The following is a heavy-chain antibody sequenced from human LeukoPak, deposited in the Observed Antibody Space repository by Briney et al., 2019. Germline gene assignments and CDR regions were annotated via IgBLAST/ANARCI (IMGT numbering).Heavy chain of an antibody. V-gene: IGHV4-30-4*07. D-gene: IGHD3-22*01. Sequence: PSETLSLTCAVSGGSISSGGYSWSWIRQPPGKGLEWIGYIYYSRSRNTNYNPSLKSRVIISVDTSKNQFSLKLSSVTAADTAVYYCARGSYYYDSSVRIVRAVNWFDPWGQGTLVTVSS. CDR1: GGSISSGGYS. CDR3: ARGSYYYDSSVRIVRAVNWFDP. J-gene: IGHJ5*02. CDR2: IYYSRSRNT.